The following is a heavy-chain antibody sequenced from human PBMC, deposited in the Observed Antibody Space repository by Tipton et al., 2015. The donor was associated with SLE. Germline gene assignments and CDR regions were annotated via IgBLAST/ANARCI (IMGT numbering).Heavy chain of an antibody. CDR2: IRGGGRNK. CDR1: GFTFSSYG. CDR3: GKGRRSRYYVMEV. J-gene: IGHJ6*02. Sequence: SLRLSCAASGFTFSSYGMHWVRQAPGKGLEWVAFIRGGGRNKYYAYSVKGRFTISRDNSKNTLYLQMNSLRAEDTAVYYCGKGRRSRYYVMEVWGQGSPVAAAS. V-gene: IGHV3-30*02. D-gene: IGHD6-13*01.